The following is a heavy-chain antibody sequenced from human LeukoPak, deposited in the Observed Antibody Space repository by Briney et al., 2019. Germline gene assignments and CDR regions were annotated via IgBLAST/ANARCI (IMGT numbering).Heavy chain of an antibody. CDR3: ARSHLSLVRDY. J-gene: IGHJ4*02. D-gene: IGHD6-13*01. V-gene: IGHV1-2*02. CDR2: INPNSGGT. Sequence: ASVKVSCKASGYIITGYYMHWVRQAPGQGLEWMGWINPNSGGTNYAQKFQGRVTMTRDTSISTAYMELSRLRSDDTAVYYCARSHLSLVRDYWGQGTLVTVSS. CDR1: GYIITGYY.